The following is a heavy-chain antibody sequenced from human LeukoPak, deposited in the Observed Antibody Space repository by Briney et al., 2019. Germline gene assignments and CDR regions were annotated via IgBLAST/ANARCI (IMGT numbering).Heavy chain of an antibody. J-gene: IGHJ4*02. CDR2: INQDGSEK. Sequence: RGSLRLSCAASGFTFSASWMTWVRQAPGKGLEWVTNINQDGSEKYYVDSVKGRFTISRDNARNALYLQMNSLRTEDTAVYYCARGDRGFDYWGQGTLVTVSS. CDR3: ARGDRGFDY. CDR1: GFTFSASW. V-gene: IGHV3-7*01.